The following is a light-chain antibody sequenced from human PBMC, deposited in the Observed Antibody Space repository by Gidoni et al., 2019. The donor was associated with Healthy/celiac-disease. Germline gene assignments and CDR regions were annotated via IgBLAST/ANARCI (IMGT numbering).Light chain of an antibody. CDR1: QSVSSY. CDR2: DAS. CDR3: QQRSNWPPIT. V-gene: IGKV3-11*01. J-gene: IGKJ5*01. Sequence: EIVLTQSPATLSLSPGERATLSCRARQSVSSYLAWYPQKPGQAPRLLIYDASNRANGIPARFSGSGSGTDFTLTISSLEPEDFAVYYCQQRSNWPPITFGQGTRLEIK.